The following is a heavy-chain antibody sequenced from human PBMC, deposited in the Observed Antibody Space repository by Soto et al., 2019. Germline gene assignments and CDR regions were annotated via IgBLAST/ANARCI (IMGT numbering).Heavy chain of an antibody. V-gene: IGHV4-4*02. CDR1: GGSINSSTW. Sequence: SENPSLTCAVPGGSINSSTWWNWVRQPPGKGLEWIGEIYHSGSTNYNPSLKSRVTISVDKSKNQFSLKLSSVTDADTAVYYCARGGGLLWFGELSRGAFDIGGQGTMVT. CDR3: ARGGGLLWFGELSRGAFDI. CDR2: IYHSGST. J-gene: IGHJ3*02. D-gene: IGHD3-10*01.